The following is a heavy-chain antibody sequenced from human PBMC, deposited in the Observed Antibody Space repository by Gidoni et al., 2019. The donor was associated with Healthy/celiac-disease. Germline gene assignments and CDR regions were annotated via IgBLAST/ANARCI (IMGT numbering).Heavy chain of an antibody. D-gene: IGHD1-1*01. J-gene: IGHJ4*02. Sequence: EVQLVESGGGVVQPGGSLRLSCAASGFTFDDYAMPWVRQAPGKGLECVSLISGDGGSTYYADSVKGRFTISRDNSKNSLYLQMNSLRTEDTALYYCAKDMGLERSRWGQGTLVTVSS. CDR1: GFTFDDYA. CDR2: ISGDGGST. CDR3: AKDMGLERSR. V-gene: IGHV3-43*02.